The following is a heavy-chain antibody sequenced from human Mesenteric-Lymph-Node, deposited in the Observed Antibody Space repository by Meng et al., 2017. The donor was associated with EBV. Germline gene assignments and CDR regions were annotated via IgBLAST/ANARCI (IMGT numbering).Heavy chain of an antibody. CDR3: ARNYTGGYDFSDY. D-gene: IGHD3-3*01. Sequence: QLQLQESGPGLVKPSETLSLTCTGSGGSISSGSYYWGWIRQPPGKGLEWIGSIYYSGSTYYNPSLKSRVTTSVDTSKNQFSLKLSSVTAADTAVYYCARNYTGGYDFSDYWGQGTLVTVSS. J-gene: IGHJ4*02. V-gene: IGHV4-39*01. CDR2: IYYSGST. CDR1: GGSISSGSYY.